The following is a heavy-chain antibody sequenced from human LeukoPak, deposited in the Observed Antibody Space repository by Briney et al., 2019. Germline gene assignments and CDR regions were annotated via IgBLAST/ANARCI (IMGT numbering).Heavy chain of an antibody. J-gene: IGHJ4*02. V-gene: IGHV2-5*02. CDR3: AHVAAAGRGLDY. CDR2: IYWDDDK. D-gene: IGHD6-13*01. CDR1: GFSLSTSGVG. Sequence: KSGPTLVNPTQTLTLTCSFSGFSLSTSGVGVGWIRQPPGKALEWLALIYWDDDKRYSPSLNSRLTITKDTSQNQVVLTMTNMDPVDTATYYCAHVAAAGRGLDYWGQGTLVTVSS.